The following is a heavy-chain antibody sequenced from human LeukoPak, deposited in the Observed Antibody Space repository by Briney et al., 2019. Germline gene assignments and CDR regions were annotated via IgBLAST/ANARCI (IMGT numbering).Heavy chain of an antibody. CDR1: GFSLRTSGVG. J-gene: IGHJ3*01. D-gene: IGHD2-2*02. Sequence: SGPTLVNPTETLTLTCTFSGFSLRTSGVGVGWIRQPPGKALEWLALIYWDDVKRYSPSLKNRLTITKDTSKNQVVLTMTNMDPVDTATYYCAHRDLYCSSASCYSADAFDLWGQGTMVTVSS. V-gene: IGHV2-5*02. CDR3: AHRDLYCSSASCYSADAFDL. CDR2: IYWDDVK.